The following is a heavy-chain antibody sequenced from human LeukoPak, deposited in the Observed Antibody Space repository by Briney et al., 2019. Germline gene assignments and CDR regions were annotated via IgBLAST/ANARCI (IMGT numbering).Heavy chain of an antibody. D-gene: IGHD6-6*01. CDR1: GYTFNTYW. V-gene: IGHV5-51*01. CDR3: AREGRSSSPMDY. Sequence: GESLKISCKGSGYTFNTYWIGWVRQMPGKGLEWMGIIYPGDSDTRYSPSFQGQVTIPADKSIRTAYLQWGSLKAADTAMYYCAREGRSSSPMDYWGQGTLVTVSS. J-gene: IGHJ4*02. CDR2: IYPGDSDT.